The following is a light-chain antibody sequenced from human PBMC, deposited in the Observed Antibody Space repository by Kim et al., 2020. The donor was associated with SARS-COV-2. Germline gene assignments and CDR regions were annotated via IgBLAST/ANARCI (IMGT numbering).Light chain of an antibody. CDR1: SGHSNYA. V-gene: IGLV4-69*01. CDR2: LNSDGSH. CDR3: QTWGTGIVV. J-gene: IGLJ2*01. Sequence: ASVKLTCTQSSGHSNYAIAWHQQQPEKGPRYLMKLNSDGSHSKGDGIPDRFSGSSSGAERYLTISSLQSEDEADYYCQTWGTGIVVFGGGTQLTVL.